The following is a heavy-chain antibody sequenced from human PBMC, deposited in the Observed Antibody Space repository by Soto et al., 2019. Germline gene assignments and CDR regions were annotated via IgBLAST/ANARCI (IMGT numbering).Heavy chain of an antibody. CDR2: ISAYNGNT. J-gene: IGHJ4*02. D-gene: IGHD1-26*01. Sequence: QVQLVQSGAEVKNPGASVKVSCKASGYTYTNYGIGWVRQAPGQGLEWMGWISAYNGNTNYAQKVQDRLTMTTDTSPSTGYMELRSLRSDDTAVYYCAREEGGAGGEYDSWGQGTLVTVSS. V-gene: IGHV1-18*01. CDR3: AREEGGAGGEYDS. CDR1: GYTYTNYG.